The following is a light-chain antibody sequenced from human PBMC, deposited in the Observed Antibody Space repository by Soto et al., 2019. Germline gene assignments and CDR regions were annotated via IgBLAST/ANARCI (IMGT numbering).Light chain of an antibody. CDR1: QSVDIS. Sequence: EMVVTRSRATLSVYPGERVILSCRASQSVDISLAWYQQKPGQAPRLLIYGASTRATGIPARFSGSGSGTEFTLTISSLQSEDFAVYYCQQYNNWPITFGQGTRLEIK. CDR3: QQYNNWPIT. J-gene: IGKJ5*01. CDR2: GAS. V-gene: IGKV3-15*01.